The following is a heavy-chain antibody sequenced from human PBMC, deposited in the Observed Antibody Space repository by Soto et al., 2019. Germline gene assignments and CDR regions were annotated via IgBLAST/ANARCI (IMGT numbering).Heavy chain of an antibody. J-gene: IGHJ6*03. Sequence: PGGSLRLSSAASGFTFSTYAMSWVRQSPGKGLEWVSVISNGGGTTYYADSVKGRFTISRDNSKNTLYLQMNSLRAEDTAVYYCAKGVRWLPYMDVWGKGTTVTVSS. V-gene: IGHV3-23*01. D-gene: IGHD5-12*01. CDR3: AKGVRWLPYMDV. CDR2: ISNGGGTT. CDR1: GFTFSTYA.